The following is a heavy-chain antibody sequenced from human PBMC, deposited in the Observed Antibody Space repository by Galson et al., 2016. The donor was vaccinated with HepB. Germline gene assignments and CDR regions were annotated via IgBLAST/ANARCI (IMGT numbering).Heavy chain of an antibody. D-gene: IGHD2/OR15-2a*01. Sequence: SVKVSCKAEGYTFGSYGVTWVRQAPRQGLEWMGWISGHNGDRKYAQMFQDRLTMTTDTSTGTAYMELRNLRSDDTAVYYCAREPFISPWDYWGPGTLVTVSA. CDR2: ISGHNGDR. CDR1: GYTFGSYG. CDR3: AREPFISPWDY. J-gene: IGHJ4*02. V-gene: IGHV1-18*01.